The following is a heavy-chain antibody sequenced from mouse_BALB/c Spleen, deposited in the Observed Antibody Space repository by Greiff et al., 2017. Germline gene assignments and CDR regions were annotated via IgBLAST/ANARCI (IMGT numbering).Heavy chain of an antibody. CDR2: INPSNGGT. V-gene: IGHV1S81*02. Sequence: QVQLQQSGAELVKPGASVKLSCKASGYTFTSYYMYWVKQRPGQGLEWIGEINPSNGGTNFNEKFKSKATLTVDKSSSTAYMQLSSLTSEDSAVYYCTRNRYDAWAWFAYWGQGTLVTVSA. CDR3: TRNRYDAWAWFAY. D-gene: IGHD2-14*01. CDR1: GYTFTSYY. J-gene: IGHJ3*01.